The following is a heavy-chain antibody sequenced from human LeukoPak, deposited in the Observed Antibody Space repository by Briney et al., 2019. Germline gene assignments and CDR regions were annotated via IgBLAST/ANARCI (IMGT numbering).Heavy chain of an antibody. V-gene: IGHV3-30*04. Sequence: GGSLRLSCAASGFTFSSYAMHWVRQAPGKGLEWVAVISYDGSNKYYADSVKGRFTISRDNSKNTLYLQMNSPRAGDTAVYYCARGGYSYGTGEFGDYWGQGTLVTVSS. D-gene: IGHD5-18*01. J-gene: IGHJ4*02. CDR3: ARGGYSYGTGEFGDY. CDR1: GFTFSSYA. CDR2: ISYDGSNK.